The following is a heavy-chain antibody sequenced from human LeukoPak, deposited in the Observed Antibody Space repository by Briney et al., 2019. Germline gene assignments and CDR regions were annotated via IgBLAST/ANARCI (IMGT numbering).Heavy chain of an antibody. CDR2: IKQDGSEK. CDR1: GFTFSTYW. Sequence: PGGSLRLSCAASGFTFSTYWMTWVRQAPGKGLEWVANIKQDGSEKYFVDSVKGRFTISRDNSKNTLYLQMNSLRAEDTAVYYCARGLYEFCSDGSCYSYYFDYWGQGTLVTVSS. D-gene: IGHD2-15*01. V-gene: IGHV3-7*03. J-gene: IGHJ4*02. CDR3: ARGLYEFCSDGSCYSYYFDY.